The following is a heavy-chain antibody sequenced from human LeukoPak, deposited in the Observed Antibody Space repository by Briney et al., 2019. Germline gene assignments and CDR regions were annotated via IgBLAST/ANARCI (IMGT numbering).Heavy chain of an antibody. CDR3: ARVRGAAAAYYYYGMDV. CDR2: IYYSGST. D-gene: IGHD6-13*01. J-gene: IGHJ6*02. V-gene: IGHV4-59*01. Sequence: RSSETLSLTCTVSGGSISSYYWSWIRQPPGKGLEWIGYIYYSGSTNYNPSLKSRVTISVDTSKNQFSLKLSSVTAADTAVYYCARVRGAAAAYYYYGMDVWGQGTTVTVSS. CDR1: GGSISSYY.